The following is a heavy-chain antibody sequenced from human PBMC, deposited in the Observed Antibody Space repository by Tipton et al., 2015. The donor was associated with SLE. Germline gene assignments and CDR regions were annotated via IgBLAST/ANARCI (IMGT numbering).Heavy chain of an antibody. V-gene: IGHV3-30*02. CDR3: AKDYRVGTNHLDY. D-gene: IGHD1-26*01. CDR1: GFTFSIYG. Sequence: SLRLSCAASGFTFSIYGMHWVRQAPGKGLEWVALIRYDGSNKYYADSVKGRFTISRDNSKNTLYLQLNSLRAEDTAVYYCAKDYRVGTNHLDYWGQGTLVTVSS. J-gene: IGHJ4*02. CDR2: IRYDGSNK.